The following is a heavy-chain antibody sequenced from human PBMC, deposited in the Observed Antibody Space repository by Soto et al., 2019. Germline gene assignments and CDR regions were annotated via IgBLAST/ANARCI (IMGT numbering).Heavy chain of an antibody. D-gene: IGHD2-21*01. CDR2: IYHSGST. Sequence: QLQLQESGSGLVKPSQTLSLSCAVSGGSISSGGYSWSWIRQPPGKGLEWIGYIYHSGSTYYNPSLQSRVTISVDRSKTQFSLNLSSVTAADSAVYYCAGVRGPYCGGECYPPTPNWFDPWGQGTLVTVSS. J-gene: IGHJ5*02. CDR3: AGVRGPYCGGECYPPTPNWFDP. CDR1: GGSISSGGYS. V-gene: IGHV4-30-2*01.